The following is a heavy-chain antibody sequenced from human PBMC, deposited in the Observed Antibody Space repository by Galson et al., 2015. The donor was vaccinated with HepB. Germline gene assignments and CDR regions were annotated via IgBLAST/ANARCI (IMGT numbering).Heavy chain of an antibody. CDR3: AKGYGLFDS. CDR2: ISGNGDST. J-gene: IGHJ5*01. D-gene: IGHD5-18*01. CDR1: GFASDTHA. Sequence: SLRLSCAASGFASDTHAMGWVRQAPGRGLEWISGISGNGDSTFYADSVKGRFTVSRDNSNNMLYLQMNSLRAEDAGLYFCAKGYGLFDSWGQGILVTVSS. V-gene: IGHV3-23*01.